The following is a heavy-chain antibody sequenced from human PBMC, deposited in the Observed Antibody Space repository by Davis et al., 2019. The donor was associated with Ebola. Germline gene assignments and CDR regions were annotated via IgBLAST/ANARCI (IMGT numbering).Heavy chain of an antibody. CDR3: AISSGYYYYYFDY. CDR2: ISYDGSNK. Sequence: GESLKISCAASGFTFSSYAMHWVRQAPGKGLEWVAVISYDGSNKYYADSLKGRFTISRDNAKNSLYLQMNSLRAEDTAVYYCAISSGYYYYYFDYWGQGTLVTVSS. CDR1: GFTFSSYA. J-gene: IGHJ4*02. D-gene: IGHD3-22*01. V-gene: IGHV3-30-3*01.